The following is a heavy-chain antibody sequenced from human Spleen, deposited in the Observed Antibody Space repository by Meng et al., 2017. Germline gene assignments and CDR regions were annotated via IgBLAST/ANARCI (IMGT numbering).Heavy chain of an antibody. Sequence: QVRLPQWGEGLLKPSETLALTCVVSGGSFSDYYWGWIRQPPGKGLEWIGEINHSGSTNYNPSLESRATISVDTSQNNLSLKLSSVTAADSAVYYCARGPTTMAHDFDYWGQGTLVTVSS. J-gene: IGHJ4*02. CDR2: INHSGST. CDR1: GGSFSDYY. V-gene: IGHV4-34*01. CDR3: ARGPTTMAHDFDY. D-gene: IGHD4-11*01.